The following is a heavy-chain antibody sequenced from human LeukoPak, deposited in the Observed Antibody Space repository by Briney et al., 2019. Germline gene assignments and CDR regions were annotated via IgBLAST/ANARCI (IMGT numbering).Heavy chain of an antibody. CDR3: ARGTYGDYVDS. D-gene: IGHD4-17*01. J-gene: IGHJ4*02. Sequence: ASVKVSCKASTSTFTDYYIHWVRQAPGRGLEWMGWIDPRTGAANDPQKFQDRLTMTRDASITTAYMELSRLSSDDTAIYYCARGTYGDYVDSWGQGTLVTVSS. V-gene: IGHV1-2*02. CDR1: TSTFTDYY. CDR2: IDPRTGAA.